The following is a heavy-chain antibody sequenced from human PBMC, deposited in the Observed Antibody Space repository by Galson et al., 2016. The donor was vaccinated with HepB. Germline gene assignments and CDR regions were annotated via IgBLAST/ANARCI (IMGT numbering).Heavy chain of an antibody. V-gene: IGHV3-74*01. CDR1: GFTFSRYW. D-gene: IGHD3-9*01. CDR3: AVSMGGAFDWYDYLDY. CDR2: INSDGSSR. J-gene: IGHJ4*02. Sequence: SLRLSCAASGFTFSRYWMHWVRQVPGMGLVWVSRINSDGSSRNYADSVKGRFTISRDNAESTLYLQMNSLRVEDTALYYCAVSMGGAFDWYDYLDYWGQETLVAVTS.